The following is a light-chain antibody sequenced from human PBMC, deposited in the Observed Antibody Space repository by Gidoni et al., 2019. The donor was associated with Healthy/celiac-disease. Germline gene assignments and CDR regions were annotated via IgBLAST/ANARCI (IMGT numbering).Light chain of an antibody. Sequence: IVMTQSPAPRSVSPGERATLSCSASQSVSSNLAWYQQKPGQAPRLLIHGAPTRGTGIPARFSGSGSGTEFTLTISSLQSEDFAVYYCQQYNNWTPRTFGQXTKVEIK. CDR2: GAP. CDR3: QQYNNWTPRT. V-gene: IGKV3-15*01. CDR1: QSVSSN. J-gene: IGKJ1*01.